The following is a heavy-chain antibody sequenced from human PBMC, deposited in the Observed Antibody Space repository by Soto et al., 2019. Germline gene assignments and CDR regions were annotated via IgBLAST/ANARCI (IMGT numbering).Heavy chain of an antibody. CDR1: GVSISRGGYY. J-gene: IGHJ6*02. V-gene: IGHV4-31*03. CDR3: AIHARGAAPGGRDV. Sequence: SETLSLTCSVSGVSISRGGYYWSWIRQHPMKGLEWIGYIYYSGSTYYKPSLKSRVTISVDRSKNQFSLKRRSVTAAXRAVXYCAIHARGAAPGGRDVWGQXTXVTVSS. D-gene: IGHD1-26*01. CDR2: IYYSGST.